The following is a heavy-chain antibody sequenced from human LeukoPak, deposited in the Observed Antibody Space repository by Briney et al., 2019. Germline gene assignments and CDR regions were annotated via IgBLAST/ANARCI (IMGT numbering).Heavy chain of an antibody. CDR3: ARDLPDYYGSGSYWYNWFDP. CDR1: GGSISSYY. CDR2: IYTSGST. D-gene: IGHD3-10*01. Sequence: SETLSLTCTVSGGSISSYYWSWIRQPAGKGLEWIGRIYTSGSTNYNPSLKSRVTMSVDTSKNQFSLKLSSVTAANTAVYYCARDLPDYYGSGSYWYNWFDPWGQGTLVTVSS. V-gene: IGHV4-4*07. J-gene: IGHJ5*02.